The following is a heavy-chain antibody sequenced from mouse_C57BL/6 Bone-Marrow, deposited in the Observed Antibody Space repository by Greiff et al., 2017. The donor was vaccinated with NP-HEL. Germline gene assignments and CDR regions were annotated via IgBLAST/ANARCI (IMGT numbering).Heavy chain of an antibody. CDR2: IRLKSDNYAT. CDR3: TARDDYDFFAY. D-gene: IGHD2-4*01. J-gene: IGHJ3*01. CDR1: GFTFSNYW. Sequence: EVMLVESGGGLVQPGGSMKLSCVASGFTFSNYWMNWVRQSPEKGLEWVAQIRLKSDNYATHYAESVKGRFTISRDDSKSSVYLQMNNLRAEDTGIYYCTARDDYDFFAYWGQGTLVTVSA. V-gene: IGHV6-3*01.